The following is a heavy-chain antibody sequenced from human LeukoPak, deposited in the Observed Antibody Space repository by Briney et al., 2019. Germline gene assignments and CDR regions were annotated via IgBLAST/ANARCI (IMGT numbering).Heavy chain of an antibody. CDR1: GFTFSSYA. Sequence: GGSLRLSCAASGFTFSSYAMHWVRQAPGKGLEWVAVISYDGSNKYYADSVKGRFTISRDNSKNTLYLQMNSLRAEDTAVYYCARDFTPEWFDIHWGQGTLVTVS. V-gene: IGHV3-30*04. CDR3: ARDFTPEWFDIH. J-gene: IGHJ4*02. D-gene: IGHD3-3*01. CDR2: ISYDGSNK.